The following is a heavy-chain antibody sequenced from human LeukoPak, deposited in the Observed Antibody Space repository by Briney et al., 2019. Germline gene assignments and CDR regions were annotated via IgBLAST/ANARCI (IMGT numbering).Heavy chain of an antibody. Sequence: ASVKVSCKASGYTFTGYYMHWVRQAPGQGLEWMGWINPNSGGTNYAQKFQGRVTMTRDTSISTAYMELSRLRSDDTAVYYCAKSIFGVVNFDYWGQGTLVTVSS. CDR1: GYTFTGYY. V-gene: IGHV1-2*02. CDR3: AKSIFGVVNFDY. D-gene: IGHD3-3*01. CDR2: INPNSGGT. J-gene: IGHJ4*02.